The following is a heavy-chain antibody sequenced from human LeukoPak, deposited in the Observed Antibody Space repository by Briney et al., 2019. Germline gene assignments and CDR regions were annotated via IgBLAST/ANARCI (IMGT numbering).Heavy chain of an antibody. Sequence: SETLSLTCTVSGGSISSSSYYWGWIRQPPGKGLEWIGSIYYSGSTYYNPSLKRRVTISVDTSKNQFSLKLSSVTAADTAVYYCARLLPQLDAFDIWGQGTMVTVSS. CDR3: ARLLPQLDAFDI. CDR1: GGSISSSSYY. D-gene: IGHD2-2*01. J-gene: IGHJ3*02. CDR2: IYYSGST. V-gene: IGHV4-39*01.